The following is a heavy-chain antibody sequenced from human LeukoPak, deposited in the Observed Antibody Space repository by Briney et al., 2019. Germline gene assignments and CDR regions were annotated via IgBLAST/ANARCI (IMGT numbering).Heavy chain of an antibody. CDR3: ARRAGSYSHSYDY. J-gene: IGHJ4*02. Sequence: GGSLRLSCAASELTLSSNYMSWIRQAPGRGLEWVSFIYSGSSTYYADSVRGRFIISKDNSKNTLYLQMNSLRAEDTAVYYCARRAGSYSHSYDYWGQGTLVTVSS. D-gene: IGHD2-15*01. CDR1: ELTLSSNY. V-gene: IGHV3-53*01. CDR2: IYSGSST.